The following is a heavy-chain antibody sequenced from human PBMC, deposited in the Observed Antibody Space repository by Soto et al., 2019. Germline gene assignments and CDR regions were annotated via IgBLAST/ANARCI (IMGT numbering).Heavy chain of an antibody. CDR2: ISYDGSNK. CDR3: AKEASELWFGELRYYYGMDV. Sequence: GGSLRLSCAASGFTLSSYGMHWVRQAPGKGLEWVAVISYDGSNKYYADSVKGRFTISRDNSKNTLYLQMNSLRAEDTAVYYCAKEASELWFGELRYYYGMDVWGQGTTVTVSS. J-gene: IGHJ6*02. D-gene: IGHD3-10*01. V-gene: IGHV3-30*18. CDR1: GFTLSSYG.